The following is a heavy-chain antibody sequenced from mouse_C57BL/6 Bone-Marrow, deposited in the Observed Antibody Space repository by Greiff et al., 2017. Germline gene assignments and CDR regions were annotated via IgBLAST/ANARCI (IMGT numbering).Heavy chain of an antibody. V-gene: IGHV1-64*01. CDR1: GYTFTSYW. Sequence: QVHVKQPGAELVKPGASVKLSCKASGYTFTSYWMHWVKQRPGQGLEWIGMIHPNSGSTKYNEKFKSKATLTVDKSSSTAYMQLSSLTSEDSAVYYCARGTTVGYWYFDVWGTGTTVTVSS. D-gene: IGHD1-1*01. CDR2: IHPNSGST. J-gene: IGHJ1*03. CDR3: ARGTTVGYWYFDV.